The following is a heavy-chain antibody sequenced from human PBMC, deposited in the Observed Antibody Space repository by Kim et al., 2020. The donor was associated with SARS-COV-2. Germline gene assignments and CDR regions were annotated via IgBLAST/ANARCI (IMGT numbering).Heavy chain of an antibody. Sequence: GGSLRLSCTASGFTFGDYAMSWVRQAPGKGLEWVGFIRSKAYGGTTEYAASVKGIFTISRDDSKSIAYLQMNSLKTEDTAVYYCTRAGYSGYDSRDYWGQGTLVTVSS. V-gene: IGHV3-49*04. CDR3: TRAGYSGYDSRDY. J-gene: IGHJ4*02. CDR2: IRSKAYGGTT. D-gene: IGHD5-12*01. CDR1: GFTFGDYA.